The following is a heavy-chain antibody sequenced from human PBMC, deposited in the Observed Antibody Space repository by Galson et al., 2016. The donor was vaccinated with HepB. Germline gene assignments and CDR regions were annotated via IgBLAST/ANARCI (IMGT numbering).Heavy chain of an antibody. J-gene: IGHJ6*02. CDR3: ARQDSYYYYAMDV. CDR1: GFTFDDYT. V-gene: IGHV3-43*01. CDR2: ISWDGGST. Sequence: SLRLSCAASGFTFDDYTMHWVRQAPGKGLDWVSLISWDGGSTYYADSVKGRFTISRDNSKTSLYLQMNSLRTEDTAFYYCARQDSYYYYAMDVWGLGTTVTVSS.